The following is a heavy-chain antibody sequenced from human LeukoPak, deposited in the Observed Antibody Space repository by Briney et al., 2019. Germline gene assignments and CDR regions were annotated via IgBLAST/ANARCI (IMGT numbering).Heavy chain of an antibody. CDR1: GFTFSSYA. J-gene: IGHJ6*03. Sequence: GGSLRLSCAASGFTFSSYAMSWVRQAPGKGRVRVSAISGSGGSTYYADSVKGRFTISRDNSKNTLYLQMNSLRAEDTTAYYCADYFVVPYYYYFLDVCGNGNTVTVSS. D-gene: IGHD2/OR15-2a*01. V-gene: IGHV3-23*01. CDR2: ISGSGGST. CDR3: ADYFVVPYYYYFLDV.